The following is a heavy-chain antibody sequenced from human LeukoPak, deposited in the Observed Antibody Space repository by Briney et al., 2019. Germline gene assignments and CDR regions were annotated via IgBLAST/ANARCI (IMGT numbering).Heavy chain of an antibody. V-gene: IGHV3-30-3*02. CDR1: GFTFSNCA. CDR3: ANDAAQQQLSNLFYGMDV. Sequence: PGGSLRLSCAASGFTFSNCAMHWVRQAPGKGLEWVAFISYDGSKKYYADSVKGRFTISRDNSKNTLYLQMNSLSSEDTAVYFCANDAAQQQLSNLFYGMDVWGQGTTVTVFS. J-gene: IGHJ6*02. CDR2: ISYDGSKK. D-gene: IGHD6-13*01.